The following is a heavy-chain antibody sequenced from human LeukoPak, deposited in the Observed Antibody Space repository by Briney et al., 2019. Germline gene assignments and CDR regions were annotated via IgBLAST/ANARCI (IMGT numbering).Heavy chain of an antibody. V-gene: IGHV4-59*01. CDR1: GGSISSYY. CDR2: IYYSGST. D-gene: IGHD3-10*01. J-gene: IGHJ5*02. Sequence: SETLSLTCTVSGGSISSYYWSWFRQPPGKGLEWIGYIYYSGSTNYNPSLKSRVTISVDTSKNQFSLKLSSVTAADTAVYYCARSPRGMVRGVTPYHNWFDPWGQGTLVTVSS. CDR3: ARSPRGMVRGVTPYHNWFDP.